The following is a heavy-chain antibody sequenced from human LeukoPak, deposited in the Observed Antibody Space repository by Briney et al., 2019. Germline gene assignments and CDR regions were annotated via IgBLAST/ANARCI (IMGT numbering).Heavy chain of an antibody. D-gene: IGHD2-2*01. CDR3: ARALGKYQLLFGYFDY. J-gene: IGHJ4*02. V-gene: IGHV4-38-2*02. CDR2: IYHSGST. CDR1: GGSISSYY. Sequence: SETLSLTCTVSGGSISSYYWGWIRQPPGKGLEWIGSIYHSGSTYYNPSLKSRVTISVDTSKNQFSLKLSSVTAADTAVYYCARALGKYQLLFGYFDYWGQGTLVTVSS.